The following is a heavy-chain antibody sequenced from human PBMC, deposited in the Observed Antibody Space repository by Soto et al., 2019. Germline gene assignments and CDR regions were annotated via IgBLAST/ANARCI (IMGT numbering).Heavy chain of an antibody. J-gene: IGHJ5*02. CDR2: ISFDGGNQ. D-gene: IGHD6-19*01. V-gene: IGHV3-30*18. CDR1: GFDFNTYG. Sequence: QVQLVESGGGVVQPGRSLRLSCAASGFDFNTYGLHWVRQAPGKGLEWVAAISFDGGNQYYADSVKGRFTISRDKSNSTLYLQINSLGAEDTATYFCAKDSSVTEAGSGGWFDPWGPGTLVIVSS. CDR3: AKDSSVTEAGSGGWFDP.